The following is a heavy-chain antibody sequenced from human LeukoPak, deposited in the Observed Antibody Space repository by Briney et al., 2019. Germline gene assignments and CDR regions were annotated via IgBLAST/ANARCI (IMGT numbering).Heavy chain of an antibody. V-gene: IGHV3-23*01. Sequence: GGSLRLSCAASGFTFSSFAMSRVRQAPGKGLDWVAGISGSGAITNHADSVKGRFTISRDNSKNTLYLQMDNLRVEDTAVYYCAKDVGDFWSGYYTAHFDYWGQGFLATVSS. D-gene: IGHD3-3*01. CDR2: ISGSGAIT. CDR3: AKDVGDFWSGYYTAHFDY. J-gene: IGHJ4*02. CDR1: GFTFSSFA.